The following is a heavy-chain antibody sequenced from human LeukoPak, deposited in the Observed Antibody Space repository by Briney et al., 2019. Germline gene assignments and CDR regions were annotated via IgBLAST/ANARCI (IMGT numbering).Heavy chain of an antibody. CDR2: IYYSGST. J-gene: IGHJ6*02. CDR3: ARGGIKDGMGV. D-gene: IGHD2-15*01. CDR1: GGSISSGAYY. V-gene: IGHV4-39*07. Sequence: SQTLSLTCTVSGGSISSGAYYWGWIRQPPGKGLEWIGSIYYSGSTYYNPSLKSRVTISVDTSKNQFFLRLTSVTAADTAVYYCARGGIKDGMGVWGQGTTVTVSS.